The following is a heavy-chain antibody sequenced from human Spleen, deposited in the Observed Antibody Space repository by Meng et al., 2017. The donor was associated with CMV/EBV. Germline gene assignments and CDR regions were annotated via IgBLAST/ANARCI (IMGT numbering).Heavy chain of an antibody. J-gene: IGHJ6*02. V-gene: IGHV1-2*02. D-gene: IGHD5-18*01. CDR2: IDPNSGDT. CDR1: GYKFTDYY. CDR3: ARVRQDRYGYKYYYGMDV. Sequence: ASVKVSCKASGYKFTDYYIHWVRQAPGKGLEWMGWIDPNSGDTNYQRKFQGRVTLTRDTSISTAYMELSRLRSDDTAFYYCARVRQDRYGYKYYYGMDVWGQGTTVTVSS.